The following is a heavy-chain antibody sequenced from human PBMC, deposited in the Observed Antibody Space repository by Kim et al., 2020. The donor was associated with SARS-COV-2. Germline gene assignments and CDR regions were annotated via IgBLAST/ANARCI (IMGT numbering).Heavy chain of an antibody. D-gene: IGHD3-10*01. Sequence: YSVKFQSRVTLTRDTSATTAYMQLSSLRSEDTAVYYCAKDLDGSGRYFDYWGHGTLVTVSS. J-gene: IGHJ4*01. CDR3: AKDLDGSGRYFDY. V-gene: IGHV1-3*01.